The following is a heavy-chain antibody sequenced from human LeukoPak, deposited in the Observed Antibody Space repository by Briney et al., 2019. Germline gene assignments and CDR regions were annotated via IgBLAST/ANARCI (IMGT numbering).Heavy chain of an antibody. CDR2: IYYSGST. Sequence: SETLSLTCTVSGGSISSHYWSWIRQPPGKGLEWIGYIYYSGSTNYNPSLKSRVTISVDTSKNQFSLKLSSVTAADTAVYYCARIVGATYYFDYWGQGTLVTVSS. CDR3: ARIVGATYYFDY. D-gene: IGHD1-26*01. J-gene: IGHJ4*02. CDR1: GGSISSHY. V-gene: IGHV4-59*11.